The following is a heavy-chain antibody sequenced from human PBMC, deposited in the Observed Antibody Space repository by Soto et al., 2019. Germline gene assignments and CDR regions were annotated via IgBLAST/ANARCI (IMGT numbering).Heavy chain of an antibody. V-gene: IGHV4-59*08. CDR3: ARSNGGFRPSEPSDWYVDL. CDR2: IYSSGST. J-gene: IGHJ2*01. Sequence: QVQLQESGPGLVKPSETLSLTCTVSGGPMSRYYWRWVRQSPEQGLEWIGNIYSSGSTYCNPSLKSNGTISRETRKNQFNLKLTTVTAADTALYDGARSNGGFRPSEPSDWYVDLWGRGTLVTVSS. CDR1: GGPMSRYY. D-gene: IGHD4-17*01.